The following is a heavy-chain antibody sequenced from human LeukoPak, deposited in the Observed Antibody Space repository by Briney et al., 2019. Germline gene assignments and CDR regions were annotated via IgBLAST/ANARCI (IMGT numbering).Heavy chain of an antibody. CDR3: ARDMEPDAFDI. D-gene: IGHD1-1*01. V-gene: IGHV3-48*03. CDR1: GFTFSTYE. J-gene: IGHJ3*02. Sequence: GGSLRLSCAASGFTFSTYEMNWVRQAPGKGLEWVSYISSRGSAIYYADSVKGRFTISRDIAKTSLYLQMNSLRAEDAAIYYCARDMEPDAFDIWGQGTMVTVSS. CDR2: ISSRGSAI.